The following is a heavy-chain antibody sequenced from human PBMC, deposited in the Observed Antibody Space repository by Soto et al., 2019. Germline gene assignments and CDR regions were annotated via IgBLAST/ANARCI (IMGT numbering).Heavy chain of an antibody. Sequence: QVHLVESGGGVVQPGKSLRLSCEASGFSFRSYGLHWVRQAPGKGLEWIGLISYDGSNQFYADSVRGRFTISRDNSNNTLYLQMTSLRVEDTAVYYCAKDLFSGGSYRNWFDPWGHGTLVTVSS. V-gene: IGHV3-30*18. CDR3: AKDLFSGGSYRNWFDP. CDR2: ISYDGSNQ. D-gene: IGHD1-26*01. J-gene: IGHJ5*02. CDR1: GFSFRSYG.